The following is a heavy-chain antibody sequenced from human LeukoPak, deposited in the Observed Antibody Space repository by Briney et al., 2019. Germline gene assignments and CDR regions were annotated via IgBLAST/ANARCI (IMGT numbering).Heavy chain of an antibody. CDR1: GFTFDDYS. Sequence: GGSLRLSRAASGFTFDDYSMSWVRQAPGKGLEWVSGINWNGGSTGYADSVKGRFTISRDNAKNSLYLQMNSLRAEDTALYYCTRGGATRAPLDYWGQGTLVTVSS. CDR2: INWNGGST. V-gene: IGHV3-20*04. J-gene: IGHJ4*02. D-gene: IGHD1-26*01. CDR3: TRGGATRAPLDY.